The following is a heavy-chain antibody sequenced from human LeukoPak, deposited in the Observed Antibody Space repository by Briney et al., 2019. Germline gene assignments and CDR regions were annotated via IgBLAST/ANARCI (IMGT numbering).Heavy chain of an antibody. CDR1: GGTFSSYA. Sequence: GASVKVSCKASGGTFSSYAISWVRQAPGQGLEWMGGIIPIFGTANYAQKFQGRVTITADESTSTAYMELSSLRSEDTAVYYCARVNSDFWSGAVDSYDYWGQGTLVTVSS. CDR2: IIPIFGTA. CDR3: ARVNSDFWSGAVDSYDY. D-gene: IGHD3-3*01. J-gene: IGHJ4*02. V-gene: IGHV1-69*13.